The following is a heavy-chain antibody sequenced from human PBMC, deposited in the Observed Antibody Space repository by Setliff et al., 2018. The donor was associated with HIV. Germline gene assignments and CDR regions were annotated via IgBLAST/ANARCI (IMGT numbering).Heavy chain of an antibody. CDR1: GGTFSSYA. Sequence: KVSCKASGGTFSSYAISWVRQAPGQGLEWMGGIIPIFGTVKYAQKFQGRVTIAADGSTSKAYMEVTRLRSEDTAVYYCARGGTNGAPGSYYMDVWGKWTTATFSS. D-gene: IGHD2-8*01. V-gene: IGHV1-69*01. J-gene: IGHJ6*03. CDR3: ARGGTNGAPGSYYMDV. CDR2: IIPIFGTV.